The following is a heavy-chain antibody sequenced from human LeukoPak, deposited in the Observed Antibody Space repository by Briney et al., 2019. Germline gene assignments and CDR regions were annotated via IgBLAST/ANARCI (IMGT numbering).Heavy chain of an antibody. D-gene: IGHD3-9*01. V-gene: IGHV3-13*01. CDR1: GFTFSSYD. CDR2: IGTAGDT. J-gene: IGHJ6*02. Sequence: GSLRLSCAASGFTFSSYDMHWVRQATGKGLEWVSAIGTAGDTYYPGSVKGRFTISRENAKNSLYLQMNSLRAGDTAVYYCARDGDISGMDVWGQGTTVTVSS. CDR3: ARDGDISGMDV.